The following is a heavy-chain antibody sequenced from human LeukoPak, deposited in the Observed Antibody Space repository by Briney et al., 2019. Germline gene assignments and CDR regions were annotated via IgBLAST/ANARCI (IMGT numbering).Heavy chain of an antibody. V-gene: IGHV1-2*02. D-gene: IGHD2-2*01. CDR3: TRFGSSYNRFES. CDR1: GYTFTSYY. CDR2: INPNSGGT. Sequence: ASVKVSCKASGYTFTSYYMHWVRQAPGQGLEWMGWINPNSGGTNYAQKFQGRVTMTRDTSISTAYMELSSLRSDDTAVYYCTRFGSSYNRFESWGQGTLVTVSS. J-gene: IGHJ5*01.